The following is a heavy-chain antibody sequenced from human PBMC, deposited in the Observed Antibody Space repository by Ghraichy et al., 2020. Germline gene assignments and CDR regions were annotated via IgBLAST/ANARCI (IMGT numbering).Heavy chain of an antibody. CDR1: GGAIRNHY. D-gene: IGHD2-15*01. Sequence: SQTLSLTCTISGGAIRNHYWSWIRESPGKGLEWIGYVISTGITKYNPSLESRVTISIDTSKNQFSLKMKSVTAADTAVYYCARDRYCPGGSCYSSWFFDLWGRGIRVTVS. CDR3: ARDRYCPGGSCYSSWFFDL. J-gene: IGHJ2*01. V-gene: IGHV4-59*11. CDR2: VISTGIT.